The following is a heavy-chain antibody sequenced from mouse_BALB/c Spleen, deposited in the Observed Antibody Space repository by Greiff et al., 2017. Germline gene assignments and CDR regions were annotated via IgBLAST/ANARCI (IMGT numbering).Heavy chain of an antibody. CDR1: GYTFTSYV. V-gene: IGHV1-14*01. Sequence: EVQLQQSGPELVKPGASVKMSCKASGYTFTSYVMHWVKQKPGQGLEWIGYINPYNDGTKYNEKFKGKATLTSDKSSSTAYMELARLTSEDSAIYYWARDYYRYPYAMDYWGQGTSVTVPS. D-gene: IGHD2-14*01. CDR3: ARDYYRYPYAMDY. CDR2: INPYNDGT. J-gene: IGHJ4*01.